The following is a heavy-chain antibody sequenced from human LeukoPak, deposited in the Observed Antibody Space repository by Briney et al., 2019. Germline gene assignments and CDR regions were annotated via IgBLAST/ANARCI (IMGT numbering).Heavy chain of an antibody. V-gene: IGHV4-34*01. CDR2: INHSGST. D-gene: IGHD3-16*01. Sequence: SETLSLTCAVYGGSFSGYYWIWIRQPPGKGLEWIGEINHSGSTNYNPSLKSRVTISVDTSKNQFSLKLSSVTAADTAVYYCARSLILDYWGQGTLVTVSS. CDR1: GGSFSGYY. J-gene: IGHJ4*02. CDR3: ARSLILDY.